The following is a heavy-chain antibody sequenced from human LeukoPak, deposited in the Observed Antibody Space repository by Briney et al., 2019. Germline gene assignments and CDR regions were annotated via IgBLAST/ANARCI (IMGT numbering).Heavy chain of an antibody. D-gene: IGHD6-6*01. CDR3: ARDRETSSSTLDAFDI. J-gene: IGHJ3*02. Sequence: PSGGITRYAQKFQGRVTITRDTSTSKVYMELSSLRSEDTAVYYCARDRETSSSTLDAFDIWGQGTMVTVSS. V-gene: IGHV1-46*01. CDR2: PSGGIT.